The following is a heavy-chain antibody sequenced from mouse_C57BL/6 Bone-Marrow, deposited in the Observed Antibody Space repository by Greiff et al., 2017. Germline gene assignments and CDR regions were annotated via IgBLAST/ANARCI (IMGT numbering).Heavy chain of an antibody. CDR3: ARRGSYALYYFDY. Sequence: EVHLVESGGDLVKPGGSLKLSCAASGFTFSSYGMSWVRQTPDKRLEWVATISSGGSYPYYPDSVKGRFTISRDNAKNTLYLQMSSLKSEDTAVYYCARRGSYALYYFDYWGQGTTLTVSS. J-gene: IGHJ2*01. CDR1: GFTFSSYG. CDR2: ISSGGSYP. D-gene: IGHD1-2*01. V-gene: IGHV5-6*01.